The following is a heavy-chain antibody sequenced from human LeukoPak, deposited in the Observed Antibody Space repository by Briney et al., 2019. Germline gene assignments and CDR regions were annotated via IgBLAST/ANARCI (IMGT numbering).Heavy chain of an antibody. V-gene: IGHV3-74*01. CDR3: TRPESSSPLACDH. CDR1: GFTFSSSW. J-gene: IGHJ4*02. D-gene: IGHD2-2*01. CDR2: INSDGSTT. Sequence: PGGSLRLSCAASGFTFSSSWMHWVRQAPGKGLVWVSRINSDGSTTNYADSVKGRFIISRDNAKNTLYLQMNSLRAEDTAVYYCTRPESSSPLACDHWGQGTLVTVSS.